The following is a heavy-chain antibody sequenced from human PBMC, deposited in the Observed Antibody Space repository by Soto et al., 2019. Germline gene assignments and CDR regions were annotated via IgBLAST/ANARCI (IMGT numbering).Heavy chain of an antibody. J-gene: IGHJ4*02. CDR1: GGSVSSGGYY. CDR2: IYYSGTT. D-gene: IGHD2-8*01. Sequence: SETLSLTCTVSGGSVSSGGYYWSWIRQHPGTGLEWIGYIYYSGTTYFNPSLKSRASISLDTSKNEFSLKLTSVTAADTAVYYCARRALPQCINGVCYKDGFWDYWGQGALVTSPQ. CDR3: ARRALPQCINGVCYKDGFWDY. V-gene: IGHV4-31*03.